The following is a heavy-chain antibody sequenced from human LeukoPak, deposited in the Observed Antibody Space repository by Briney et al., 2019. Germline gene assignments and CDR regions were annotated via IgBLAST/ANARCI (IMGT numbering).Heavy chain of an antibody. CDR3: AKPELRLVTGPFDI. V-gene: IGHV3-7*03. D-gene: IGHD1-14*01. CDR2: MRQDGSDK. CDR1: GFTSVTAW. J-gene: IGHJ3*02. Sequence: AGGSLGLSCEVPGFTSVTAWLTGVRQAPGKGLGGVADMRQDGSDKYYVDSVKGRFTISRDNSKNTLYLQMNSLRAEDTAVYYCAKPELRLVTGPFDIWGQGTMVTVSS.